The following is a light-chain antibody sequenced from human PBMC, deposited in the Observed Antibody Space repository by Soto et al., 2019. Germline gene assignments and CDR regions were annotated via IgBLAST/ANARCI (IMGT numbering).Light chain of an antibody. V-gene: IGLV1-40*01. CDR2: ANT. CDR1: SSNIGAGFD. J-gene: IGLJ3*02. Sequence: QSVLTQPPSVSGAPGQTVTISCTGSSSNIGAGFDVHWYHQLPGTAPKLLIYANTNRPSGVPDRFSASKSGTSASLAITGLRADDEADYYCQSYDNSLSGWVFGGGTKLTVL. CDR3: QSYDNSLSGWV.